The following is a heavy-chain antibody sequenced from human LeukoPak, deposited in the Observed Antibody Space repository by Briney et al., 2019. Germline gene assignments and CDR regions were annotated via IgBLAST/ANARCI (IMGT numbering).Heavy chain of an antibody. Sequence: SETLSLTCTVSGGSISSYYWSWIRQPPGKGLEWIGYIYYSGSTYYNPSLKSRVTISVDTSKNQFSLKLSSVTAADTAVYYCARAVRGVIMGYNWFDPWGQGTLVTVSS. CDR2: IYYSGST. CDR1: GGSISSYY. J-gene: IGHJ5*02. D-gene: IGHD3-10*01. V-gene: IGHV4-59*08. CDR3: ARAVRGVIMGYNWFDP.